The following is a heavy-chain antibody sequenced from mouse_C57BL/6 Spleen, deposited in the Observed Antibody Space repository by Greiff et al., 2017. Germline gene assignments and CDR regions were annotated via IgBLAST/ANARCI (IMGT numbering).Heavy chain of an antibody. V-gene: IGHV1-55*01. CDR3: AREGYYLVDY. Sequence: QVQLQQSGAELVKPGASVKMSCKASGYTFTSYWITWVKQRPGQGLEWIGDIYPGSGSTNYNEKFKSKATLTVDTSSSTAYMQLSSLTSEVSTVYYFAREGYYLVDYWGQGTTLTVSS. CDR2: IYPGSGST. D-gene: IGHD2-1*01. CDR1: GYTFTSYW. J-gene: IGHJ2*01.